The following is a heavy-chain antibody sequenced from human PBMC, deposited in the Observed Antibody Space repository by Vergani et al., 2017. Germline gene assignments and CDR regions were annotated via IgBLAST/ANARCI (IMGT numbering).Heavy chain of an antibody. CDR3: AKDYNIMGALHY. J-gene: IGHJ4*02. D-gene: IGHD5-12*01. Sequence: QVQLVESGGGVVQPGRSLRLSCAASGFTFSSYAMHWVRQAPGKGLEWVAVISYDGSNKYYADSVKGRFTISRDNSKNTLFLQLKTLRAEDTSVYYCAKDYNIMGALHYWGQGTLVAVSS. CDR1: GFTFSSYA. CDR2: ISYDGSNK. V-gene: IGHV3-30-3*02.